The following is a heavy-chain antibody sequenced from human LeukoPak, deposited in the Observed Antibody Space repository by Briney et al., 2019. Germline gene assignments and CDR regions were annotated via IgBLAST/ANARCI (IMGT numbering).Heavy chain of an antibody. D-gene: IGHD6-13*01. Sequence: GGSLRLSCAASGFTFSTYWMHWVRQAPGNGLEWVANIKEDGSEKYYVDSVKGRFTISRDNAKNSLYLQMNSLRAEDTAVYYCARSASGYSLDYWGQGTLVTVSS. CDR2: IKEDGSEK. V-gene: IGHV3-7*03. J-gene: IGHJ4*02. CDR1: GFTFSTYW. CDR3: ARSASGYSLDY.